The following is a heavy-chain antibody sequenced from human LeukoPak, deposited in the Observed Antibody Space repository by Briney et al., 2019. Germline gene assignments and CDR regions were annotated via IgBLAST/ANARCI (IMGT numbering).Heavy chain of an antibody. D-gene: IGHD3-22*01. J-gene: IGHJ4*02. CDR2: ISGSGGST. CDR3: AKDPLLRYGSTRYYFDY. Sequence: GGSLRLSCAASGFNYSSYTMNWVRQAPGKGLEWVSAISGSGGSTYYADSVKGRFTISRDNSKNTLYLQMNSLRAEDTAIYYCAKDPLLRYGSTRYYFDYWGQGTLVTVSS. V-gene: IGHV3-23*01. CDR1: GFNYSSYT.